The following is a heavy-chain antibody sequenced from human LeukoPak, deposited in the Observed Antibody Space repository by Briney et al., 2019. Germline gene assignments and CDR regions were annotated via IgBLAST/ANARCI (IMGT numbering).Heavy chain of an antibody. CDR1: GASFSGYY. D-gene: IGHD1-7*01. J-gene: IGHJ4*02. CDR2: INHSGNT. CDR3: ARRRRNYGLAAFYFDY. V-gene: IGHV4-34*01. Sequence: SQTLSLTYAVYGASFSGYYWSWIRQPPGKGLESIGEINHSGNTNYTPSLKTRVTISVDPSKNQFSLRLSSVTAADTAVYYCARRRRNYGLAAFYFDYWGQGTLVTVSS.